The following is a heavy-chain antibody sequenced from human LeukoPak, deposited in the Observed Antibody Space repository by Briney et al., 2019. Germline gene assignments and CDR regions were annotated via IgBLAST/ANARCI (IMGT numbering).Heavy chain of an antibody. CDR2: IYYSGST. Sequence: SESLSLTCTVSGGSISSYYWSWIRQPPGKGLEWIGYIYYSGSTNYNPSLKSRVTISGDTSKNQFSLKLSSVTAADTAVYYCARRDTSSWYKDDAFDIWGQGTMVTVSS. CDR1: GGSISSYY. V-gene: IGHV4-59*08. CDR3: ARRDTSSWYKDDAFDI. D-gene: IGHD6-13*01. J-gene: IGHJ3*02.